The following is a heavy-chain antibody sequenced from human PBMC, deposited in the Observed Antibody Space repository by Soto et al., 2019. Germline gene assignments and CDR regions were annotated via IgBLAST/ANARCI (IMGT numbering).Heavy chain of an antibody. CDR1: GFTFSRHA. V-gene: IGHV3-30*10. J-gene: IGHJ5*01. CDR3: ARTRNGGVADSFDS. D-gene: IGHD3-3*01. Sequence: GGSLRLSCAASGFTFSRHAIHWVLAISRDGSYIYYTDSVKGRFTVSRDNSKNTVFVQMNRLIPDDTALYFCARTRNGGVADSFDSWGQGTRVTV. CDR2: ISRDGSYI.